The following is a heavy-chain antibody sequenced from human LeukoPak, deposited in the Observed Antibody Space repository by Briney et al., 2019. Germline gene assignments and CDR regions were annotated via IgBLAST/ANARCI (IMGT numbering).Heavy chain of an antibody. J-gene: IGHJ4*02. CDR2: IRSKASGGTA. Sequence: GGSLRLSCTTSGFTFGDYTITWLRQFPGKGLEWVSFIRSKASGGTAEFAASMKGRFTMSRDDSESIAYLHMNSLKTEDTAVYYCTRDPVDREGNWGQGTLVTVSS. V-gene: IGHV3-49*03. CDR3: TRDPVDREGN. D-gene: IGHD3-22*01. CDR1: GFTFGDYT.